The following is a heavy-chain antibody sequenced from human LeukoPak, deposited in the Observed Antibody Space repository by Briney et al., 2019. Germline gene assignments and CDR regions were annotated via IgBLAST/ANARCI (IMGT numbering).Heavy chain of an antibody. V-gene: IGHV3-9*03. CDR2: ISWNSGSI. J-gene: IGHJ3*02. D-gene: IGHD3-3*01. CDR1: GFTFDDYA. CDR3: AKVLVDDFWSGGAFDI. Sequence: GGSLRLSCAASGFTFDDYAMHWVRQAPGKGLEWVSGISWNSGSIGYADSVKGRFTISRDNAKNSLYLQMNSLRAEDMALYYCAKVLVDDFWSGGAFDIWGQGTMVTVSS.